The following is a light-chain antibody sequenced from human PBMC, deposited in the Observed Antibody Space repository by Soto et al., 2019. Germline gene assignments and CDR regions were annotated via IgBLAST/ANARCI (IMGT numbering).Light chain of an antibody. CDR1: QSVSSN. CDR2: GAS. CDR3: QQRHMWPIT. Sequence: EIVMTQSPATLSLSPGERATLSCRASQSVSSNVAWYQQIPGQTPRLLIYGASTRATGIPPRFSGSGSGTDFTLTISSLEPEDSAVYYCQQRHMWPITFGQGTRLEIK. V-gene: IGKV3-15*01. J-gene: IGKJ5*01.